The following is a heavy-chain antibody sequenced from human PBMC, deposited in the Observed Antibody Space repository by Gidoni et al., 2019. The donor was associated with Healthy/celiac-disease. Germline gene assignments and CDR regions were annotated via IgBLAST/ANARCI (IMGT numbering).Heavy chain of an antibody. V-gene: IGHV3-30*18. CDR2: ISYDGSNK. Sequence: QVQLVESGGGVVQPGRSLRLSCAASGFTFSSYGMHWVRQDPGKGLEWVAVISYDGSNKYYADSVKGRFTISRDNSKNTLYLQMNSLRAEDTAVYYCAKDLARYCSGGSCYSIDYWGQGTLVTVSS. J-gene: IGHJ4*02. CDR3: AKDLARYCSGGSCYSIDY. D-gene: IGHD2-15*01. CDR1: GFTFSSYG.